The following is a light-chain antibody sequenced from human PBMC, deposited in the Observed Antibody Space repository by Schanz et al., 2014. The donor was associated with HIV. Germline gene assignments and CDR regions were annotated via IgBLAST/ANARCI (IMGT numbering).Light chain of an antibody. CDR1: SSDVGIYNY. V-gene: IGLV2-14*01. Sequence: QSALTQPASVSGSPGQSITISCTGTSSDVGIYNYVSWYQQHPGEAPKLIIYDVNNRPSGVSNRFSGSKSGNTASLTISGLQAEDETDYYCTSYTISNVLFGGGTKLTVL. CDR2: DVN. J-gene: IGLJ2*01. CDR3: TSYTISNVL.